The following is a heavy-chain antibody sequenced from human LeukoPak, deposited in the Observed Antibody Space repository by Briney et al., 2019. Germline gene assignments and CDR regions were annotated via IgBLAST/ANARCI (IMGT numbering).Heavy chain of an antibody. J-gene: IGHJ6*03. Sequence: PSETLSLTCTVSGGFIGSYYWSWIRQPPGKGLEWIGVMYHSGTTYYNTSLKSRVAISVDTSKNQFSPNLTSVTAADTAVYYCARAEFRNHYYMDVWGKGTTVTVSS. D-gene: IGHD1-14*01. CDR3: ARAEFRNHYYMDV. CDR1: GGFIGSYY. CDR2: MYHSGTT. V-gene: IGHV4-59*08.